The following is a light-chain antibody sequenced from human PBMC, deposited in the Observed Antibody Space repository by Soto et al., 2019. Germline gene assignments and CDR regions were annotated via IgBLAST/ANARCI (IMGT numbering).Light chain of an antibody. CDR3: QQYGSSGT. CDR2: GAS. CDR1: QSVSSNF. V-gene: IGKV3-20*01. J-gene: IGKJ1*01. Sequence: EIVLTQSPGTLSLSPGERATLSCRASQSVSSNFLAWYQEKLGQAPRLLIYGASKRATGIPDRFSGSGSGTDFTLTISRLEPEDFAVYYCQQYGSSGTFGQGTKVDIK.